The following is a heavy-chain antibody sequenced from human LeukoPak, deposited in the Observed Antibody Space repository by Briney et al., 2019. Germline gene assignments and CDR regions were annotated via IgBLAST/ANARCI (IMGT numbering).Heavy chain of an antibody. J-gene: IGHJ5*02. D-gene: IGHD4-17*01. V-gene: IGHV1-2*06. CDR2: INPNSGGT. Sequence: ASVKVSCKDSGYTFTGYYMHWVRQAPGQGLEWMGRINPNSGGTNYAQKFQGRVTMTRDTSISTAYMELSRLRSDDTAVYYCARSNGDYERDGWFDPWGQGTLVTVSS. CDR3: ARSNGDYERDGWFDP. CDR1: GYTFTGYY.